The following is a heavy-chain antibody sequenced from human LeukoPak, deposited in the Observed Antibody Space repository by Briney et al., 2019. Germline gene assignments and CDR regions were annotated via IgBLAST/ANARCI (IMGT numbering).Heavy chain of an antibody. CDR2: ISSSSVYT. CDR3: ARFTSGFDY. V-gene: IGHV3-11*06. J-gene: IGHJ4*02. D-gene: IGHD2-2*01. Sequence: GASLRLSCTTSGFTYSDYYMSLIRQAPGKGLEWVSYISSSSVYTDYADSVKGRFTISRDNGKNSLFLQMNSLRAEDTAVYYCARFTSGFDYWGQGTLVAVSS. CDR1: GFTYSDYY.